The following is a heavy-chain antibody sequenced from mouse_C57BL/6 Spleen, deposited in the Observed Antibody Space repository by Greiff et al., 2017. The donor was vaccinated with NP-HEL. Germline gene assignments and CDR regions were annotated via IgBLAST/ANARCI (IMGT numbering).Heavy chain of an antibody. D-gene: IGHD1-1*01. CDR3: ARNSGYYGSTAWFAY. CDR2: IWTGGGT. V-gene: IGHV2-9-1*01. Sequence: VKLVESGPGLVAPSQSLSITCTVSGFSLTSYAISWVRQPPGKGLEWLGVIWTGGGTNYNSALKSRLSISKDNSKSQVFLKMNSLQTDDTARYYCARNSGYYGSTAWFAYWGQGTLVTVSA. J-gene: IGHJ3*01. CDR1: GFSLTSYA.